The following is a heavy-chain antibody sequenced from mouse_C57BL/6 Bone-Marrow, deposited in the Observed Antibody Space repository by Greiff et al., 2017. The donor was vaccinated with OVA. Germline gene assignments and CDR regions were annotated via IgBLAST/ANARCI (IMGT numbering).Heavy chain of an antibody. D-gene: IGHD1-1*01. CDR1: GFNIKNTY. CDR3: ARGNFGSSFYAMDY. J-gene: IGHJ4*01. Sequence: EVKLMESVAELVRPGASVKLSCTASGFNIKNTYMHWVKQRPEQGLEWIGRIDPANDNTKYAPKFQGQATMTADTSSNTAYLQLSSLSSEDTAVYCCARGNFGSSFYAMDYWGQGTSVTVSS. CDR2: IDPANDNT. V-gene: IGHV14-3*01.